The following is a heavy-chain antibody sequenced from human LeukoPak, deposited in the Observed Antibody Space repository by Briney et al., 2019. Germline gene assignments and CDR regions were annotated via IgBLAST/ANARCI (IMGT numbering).Heavy chain of an antibody. D-gene: IGHD3-22*01. V-gene: IGHV1-69*06. CDR1: GGTFSSYA. Sequence: SVKLSCTASGGTFSSYAISWVRQAPGPGLEWMGGFIPIFGTANYAQKFQGRVTITADKSTSTAYMELSSLRSEDTAVYYCARKKYYYDSSGYYLYYFDYWGQGTLVTVSS. CDR3: ARKKYYYDSSGYYLYYFDY. J-gene: IGHJ4*02. CDR2: FIPIFGTA.